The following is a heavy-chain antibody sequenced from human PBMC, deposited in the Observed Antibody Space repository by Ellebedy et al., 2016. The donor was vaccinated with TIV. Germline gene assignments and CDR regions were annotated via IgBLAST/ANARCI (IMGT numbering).Heavy chain of an antibody. CDR3: ARTDSSGWYGNY. J-gene: IGHJ4*02. D-gene: IGHD6-19*01. CDR1: GGTFSSYA. Sequence: AASVKVSCKASGGTFSSYAISWVRQAPGQGLEWMGRIIPILGIANYAQKFQGRVTITAEKSTSTAYMELSSLRSEDTAVYYCARTDSSGWYGNYWGQGTLVTVSS. CDR2: IIPILGIA. V-gene: IGHV1-69*04.